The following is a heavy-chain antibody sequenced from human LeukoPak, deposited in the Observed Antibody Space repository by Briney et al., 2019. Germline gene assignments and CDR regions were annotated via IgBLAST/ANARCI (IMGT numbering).Heavy chain of an antibody. CDR3: ARRAEWFSWTRLDAFDI. D-gene: IGHD3-3*01. V-gene: IGHV1-69*13. J-gene: IGHJ3*02. CDR2: FNHIYGTT. Sequence: SVKVSCKASGGSLKNFAISWVRQAPGQGPEWMGGFNHIYGTTNYAQKFQGRVMITVDDSTNIAYLDLSSLRSDDTALYYCARRAEWFSWTRLDAFDIWGQGTMVTVSS. CDR1: GGSLKNFA.